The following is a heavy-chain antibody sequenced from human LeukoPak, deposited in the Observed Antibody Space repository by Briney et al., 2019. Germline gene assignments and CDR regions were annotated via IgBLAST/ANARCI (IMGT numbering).Heavy chain of an antibody. CDR2: IYYSGST. Sequence: SETLSLTCTVSNGFISTYYWSWIRQPPGKGLEWIGYIYYSGSTNYNPSLKSRVTMSVDTSRNQFSLKVNSVTAADTAVYYCARTRLALRHDSYFYMDVWGKGTTVTVSS. CDR1: NGFISTYY. J-gene: IGHJ6*03. V-gene: IGHV4-59*12. D-gene: IGHD1-7*01. CDR3: ARTRLALRHDSYFYMDV.